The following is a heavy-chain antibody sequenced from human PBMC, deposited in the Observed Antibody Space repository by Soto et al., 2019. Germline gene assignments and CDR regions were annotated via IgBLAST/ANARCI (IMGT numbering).Heavy chain of an antibody. D-gene: IGHD3-16*01. J-gene: IGHJ1*01. CDR1: GGSISSSSYY. V-gene: IGHV4-39*01. CDR3: AGRGEVPDTEYCQH. CDR2: IYYSGST. Sequence: QLQLQESGPGLVKPSETLSLTCTVSGGSISSSSYYWGLIRQPPGKGLQWLGSIYYSGSTYYNPSLKSRVSITVDPSTNQFSQMLSSVTAADTAVYYCAGRGEVPDTEYCQHWGRGTLVIVSS.